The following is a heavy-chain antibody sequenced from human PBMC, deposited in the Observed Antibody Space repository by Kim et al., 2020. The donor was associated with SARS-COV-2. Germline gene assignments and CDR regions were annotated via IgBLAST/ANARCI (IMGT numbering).Heavy chain of an antibody. J-gene: IGHJ6*02. V-gene: IGHV3-23*01. CDR3: AKGSVDTTHLAGMDV. Sequence: GGSLRLSCAASGFTSSSYAMSWVSQAPGKGLEWVSAISGSGGSTYYADSVKGRFTISRDNSKNTRYMQMNSLRAENTAVYYCAKGSVDTTHLAGMDVWGQGITVTVTS. D-gene: IGHD5-18*01. CDR1: GFTSSSYA. CDR2: ISGSGGST.